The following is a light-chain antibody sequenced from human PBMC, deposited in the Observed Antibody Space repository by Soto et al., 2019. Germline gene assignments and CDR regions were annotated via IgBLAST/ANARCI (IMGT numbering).Light chain of an antibody. CDR1: QSLITRY. J-gene: IGKJ5*01. CDR3: QQYGTSTT. CDR2: GAS. V-gene: IGKV3-20*01. Sequence: MVLTQSPGTLSLFPGERATLSCRASQSLITRYLAWYQQKPGQAPRLLIYGASSRATGIPDRFSGSGSGTDFTLTISRLEPEDCAVYSCQQYGTSTTFGQGTRLEI.